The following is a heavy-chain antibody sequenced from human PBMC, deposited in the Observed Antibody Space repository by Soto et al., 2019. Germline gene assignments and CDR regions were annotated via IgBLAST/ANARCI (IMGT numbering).Heavy chain of an antibody. CDR3: AKGRPGVAAAPDY. CDR2: ASGSGSST. Sequence: QPGGSLRLSCAASGFTFSDFAMAWVRQAPGKGLEWVSSASGSGSSTYYADSVKGRFTISRDNSKNTLFLHMTNLRAGDTALYFCAKGRPGVAAAPDYWGQGTLVTVSS. D-gene: IGHD2-21*01. V-gene: IGHV3-23*01. J-gene: IGHJ4*02. CDR1: GFTFSDFA.